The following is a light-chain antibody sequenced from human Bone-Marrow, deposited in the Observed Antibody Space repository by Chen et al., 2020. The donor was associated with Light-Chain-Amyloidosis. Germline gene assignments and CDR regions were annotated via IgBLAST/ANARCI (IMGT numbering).Light chain of an antibody. Sequence: QSALTQPASVSGSPGQTITISCTGTSTDVGGYNYVSWYQQHPGKAPKLMIYDVSTRPSGASSRFSGSKSGNTASLTISGLQAEDETDYYCSSYTASSFYVFGTATTVTVL. V-gene: IGLV2-14*03. CDR3: SSYTASSFYV. CDR1: STDVGGYNY. CDR2: DVS. J-gene: IGLJ1*01.